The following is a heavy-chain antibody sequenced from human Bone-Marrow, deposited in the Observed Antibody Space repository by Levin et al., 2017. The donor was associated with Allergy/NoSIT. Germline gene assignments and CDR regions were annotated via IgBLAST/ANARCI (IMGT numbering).Heavy chain of an antibody. CDR2: ISGSGAGT. D-gene: IGHD6-19*01. CDR3: ATVGSCWFRKKLDC. Sequence: GGSLRLSCAASGFTFRTYAMSWVRQAPGKGLEWLSGISGSGAGTFYADSVKGRFTISKDNSKNMVYLQLNSLRVEDTAVYYCATVGSCWFRKKLDCWGQGTLVTVSS. CDR1: GFTFRTYA. V-gene: IGHV3-23*01. J-gene: IGHJ4*02.